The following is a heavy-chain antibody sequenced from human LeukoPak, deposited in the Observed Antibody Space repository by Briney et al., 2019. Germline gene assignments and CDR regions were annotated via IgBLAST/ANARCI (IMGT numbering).Heavy chain of an antibody. D-gene: IGHD1-26*01. Sequence: SETLSLTCTVSGGSISNYYWSWFRQPPGKGLEWIGYIYYSGSTNYNPSLKSRVAISVDTSKDQFSLKLSSVTAADTAVYYCARALSGTDFDYWGQGTLVTVSS. J-gene: IGHJ4*02. CDR3: ARALSGTDFDY. CDR2: IYYSGST. CDR1: GGSISNYY. V-gene: IGHV4-59*12.